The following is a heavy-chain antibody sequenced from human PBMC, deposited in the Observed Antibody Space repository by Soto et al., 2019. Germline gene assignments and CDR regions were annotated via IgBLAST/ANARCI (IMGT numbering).Heavy chain of an antibody. Sequence: QVQLDESGPGLVQPSQTLSLSCTVSGASVSTGVYYWTWIRQHPGKGLEWIGYIDNSGSTYYNPSLTGRVDISVDTSKNQFSLNLQSLTAADTALYYCAGAVSDFDVRRYRTSYFDQWGQGILVTVSS. V-gene: IGHV4-31*03. J-gene: IGHJ4*02. D-gene: IGHD3-10*02. CDR1: GASVSTGVYY. CDR3: AGAVSDFDVRRYRTSYFDQ. CDR2: IDNSGST.